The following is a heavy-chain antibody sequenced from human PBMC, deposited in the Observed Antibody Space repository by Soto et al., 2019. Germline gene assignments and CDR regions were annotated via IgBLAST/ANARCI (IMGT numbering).Heavy chain of an antibody. J-gene: IGHJ4*02. CDR2: ISWESGSI. V-gene: IGHV3-9*01. CDR1: GCNFDDYA. Sequence: GGSLRLSCAASGCNFDDYAMHWVRQIPGKGLEWVSVISWESGSIGYADSVKGRFSISRDNAKNSLYLQMNSLRAEDTAFYYFVKDHDEDFGYDLDYFNYWGQGTLVTVSS. CDR3: VKDHDEDFGYDLDYFNY. D-gene: IGHD5-12*01.